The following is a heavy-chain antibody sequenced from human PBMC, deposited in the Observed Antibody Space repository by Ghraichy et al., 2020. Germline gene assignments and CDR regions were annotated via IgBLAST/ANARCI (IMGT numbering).Heavy chain of an antibody. V-gene: IGHV3-33*01. Sequence: GGSLRLSCAASGFTFSSYGMHWVRQAPGKGLEWVAVIWYDGSNKYYADSVKGRFTISRDNSKNTLYLQMNSLRAEDTAVYYCALEGGGSYLQGDYWGQGTLVTVSS. D-gene: IGHD1-26*01. CDR3: ALEGGGSYLQGDY. CDR2: IWYDGSNK. CDR1: GFTFSSYG. J-gene: IGHJ4*02.